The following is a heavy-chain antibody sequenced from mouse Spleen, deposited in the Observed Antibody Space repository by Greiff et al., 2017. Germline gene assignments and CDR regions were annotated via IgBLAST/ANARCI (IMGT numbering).Heavy chain of an antibody. CDR1: GYTFTSYG. V-gene: IGHV1-81*01. CDR3: ARPPLTESYGSSPFAY. D-gene: IGHD1-1*01. Sequence: QVQLQQSGAELARPGASVKLSCKASGYTFTSYGISWVKQRTGQGLEWIGEIYPRSGNTYYNEKFKGKATLTADKSSSTAYMELRSLTSEDSAVYFCARPPLTESYGSSPFAYWGQGTLVTVSA. CDR2: IYPRSGNT. J-gene: IGHJ3*01.